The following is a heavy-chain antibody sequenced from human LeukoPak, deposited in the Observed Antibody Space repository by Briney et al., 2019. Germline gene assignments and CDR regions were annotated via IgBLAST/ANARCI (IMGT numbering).Heavy chain of an antibody. CDR2: IWSDETST. J-gene: IGHJ4*02. V-gene: IGHV3-33*01. CDR1: GFTFSNYG. Sequence: GGSLRLSCAASGFTFSNYGMHWVRQAPGKGLEWVAGIWSDETSTYSGDPVKGRFTISRDNSKNTLYLQMNSLRAEDTVVYYCASARDGYNHGLHYWGQGTLVTVSS. D-gene: IGHD5-24*01. CDR3: ASARDGYNHGLHY.